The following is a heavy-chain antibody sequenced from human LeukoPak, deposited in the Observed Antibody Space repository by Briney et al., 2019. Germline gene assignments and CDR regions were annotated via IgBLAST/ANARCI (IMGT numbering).Heavy chain of an antibody. CDR1: GFTFSDYA. CDR2: ISGSGGST. V-gene: IGHV3-23*01. J-gene: IGHJ5*02. D-gene: IGHD3-3*01. Sequence: GGSLRLSCAASGFTFSDYAMSWVRQALGKGLKWVSVISGSGGSTYNADSVKGRFTISRDNSKNILYLQMNSLRAEDTAVYYCARASRRNRNTIFGVVIIRWFDPWGQGTLVTVSS. CDR3: ARASRRNRNTIFGVVIIRWFDP.